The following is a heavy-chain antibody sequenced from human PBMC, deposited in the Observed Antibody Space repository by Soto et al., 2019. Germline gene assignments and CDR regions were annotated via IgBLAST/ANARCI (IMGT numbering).Heavy chain of an antibody. V-gene: IGHV3-48*02. CDR3: ASPVECSTTGCIR. CDR2: ISSSSNSI. CDR1: GFTFSSYS. J-gene: IGHJ4*02. D-gene: IGHD6-6*01. Sequence: EVQLVESGGGLVQPGGSLRLSCAASGFTFSSYSMNWVRQAPGKGLEWVSYISSSSNSIYYADSVKGGFTISIDNAKNSLHLQMNSLRDEDTAVCYCASPVECSTTGCIRWGQGTLVTVSS.